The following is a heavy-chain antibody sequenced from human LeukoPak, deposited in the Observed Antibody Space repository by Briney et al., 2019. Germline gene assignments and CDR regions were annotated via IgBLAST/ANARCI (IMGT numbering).Heavy chain of an antibody. J-gene: IGHJ4*02. CDR2: IYYSGST. Sequence: PSETLSLTCTVSGGSISSGGYYWSWIRQHPGKGLEWIGYIYYSGSTYYNPSLKSRVTISVDTSKNQFSLKLSSVTAADTAVYYCASSSSGYMGVYYSDYWGQGTLVTVSS. D-gene: IGHD3-22*01. CDR3: ASSSSGYMGVYYSDY. CDR1: GGSISSGGYY. V-gene: IGHV4-31*03.